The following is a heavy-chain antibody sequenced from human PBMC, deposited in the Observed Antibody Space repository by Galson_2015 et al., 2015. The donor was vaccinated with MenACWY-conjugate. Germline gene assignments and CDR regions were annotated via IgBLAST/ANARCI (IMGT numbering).Heavy chain of an antibody. CDR3: ARHPPGGRGMDV. D-gene: IGHD1-26*01. J-gene: IGHJ6*02. V-gene: IGHV5-51*01. CDR2: ISPGDSNT. CDR1: GYIFTTYW. Sequence: QSGAEVKKPGESLKISCKASGYIFTTYWIAWVRQMPGKGLEWMGLISPGDSNTRYSPSLQGQVTISADKSISTAYLQWSSLKASDTAMYYCARHPPGGRGMDVWGQGTTVTVSS.